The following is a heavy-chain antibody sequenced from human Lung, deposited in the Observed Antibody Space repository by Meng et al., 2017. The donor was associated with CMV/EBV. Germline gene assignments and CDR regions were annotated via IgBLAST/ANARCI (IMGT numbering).Heavy chain of an antibody. Sequence: ASVXVSXKASGYTFTSYGISWVRQAPGQGLEWMGWISAYNGNTNYAQMLQGRVTMTTDTSTSTAYMELRSLRSDDTALYYCARDLGYSSSWYFQYYFDCWXQGTLVTVSS. J-gene: IGHJ4*02. D-gene: IGHD6-13*01. CDR3: ARDLGYSSSWYFQYYFDC. CDR1: GYTFTSYG. V-gene: IGHV1-18*01. CDR2: ISAYNGNT.